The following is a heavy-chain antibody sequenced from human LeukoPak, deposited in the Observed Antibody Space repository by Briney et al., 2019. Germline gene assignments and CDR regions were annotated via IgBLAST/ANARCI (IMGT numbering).Heavy chain of an antibody. CDR2: IYHSGST. CDR3: ASGYYDSSGYWNGAFDI. J-gene: IGHJ3*02. V-gene: IGHV4-30-2*01. Sequence: KASETLSLTCAVSGGSISSGGYSWSWIRQPPGKGLEWIGYIYHSGSTYYNPSLKSRVTISVDRSKNQFSLKLSSVTAADTAVYYCASGYYDSSGYWNGAFDIWGQGTMVTVSS. D-gene: IGHD3-22*01. CDR1: GGSISSGGYS.